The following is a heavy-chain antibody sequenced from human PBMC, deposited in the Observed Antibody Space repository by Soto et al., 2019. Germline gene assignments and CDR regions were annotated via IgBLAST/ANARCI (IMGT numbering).Heavy chain of an antibody. J-gene: IGHJ6*02. D-gene: IGHD5-12*01. CDR2: IIPIFGTA. V-gene: IGHV1-69*12. CDR1: GGTFSSYA. Sequence: QVQLVQSGAEVKKPGSSVKVSCKASGGTFSSYAISWVRQAPGQGLEWMGGIIPIFGTANYAQKFQGRVTIAADESTTTAYMELSSLGSEDTAVYYCASSVAKYYFYGIDVWGEGTMVTVSS. CDR3: ASSVAKYYFYGIDV.